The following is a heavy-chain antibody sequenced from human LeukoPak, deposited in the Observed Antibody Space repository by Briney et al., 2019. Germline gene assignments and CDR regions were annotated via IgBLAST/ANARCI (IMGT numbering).Heavy chain of an antibody. V-gene: IGHV3-7*01. CDR2: IKQDGSEK. D-gene: IGHD4-23*01. J-gene: IGHJ4*02. CDR1: GFTFSSYW. CDR3: AKVVDYGGNSVRRYFDY. Sequence: GGSLRLSCAASGFTFSSYWMSWVRQAPGKGLEWVANIKQDGSEKYYVGSVKGRFTISRDNAKNSLYLQLNSLRAEDTAVYYCAKVVDYGGNSVRRYFDYWGQGTLVTVSS.